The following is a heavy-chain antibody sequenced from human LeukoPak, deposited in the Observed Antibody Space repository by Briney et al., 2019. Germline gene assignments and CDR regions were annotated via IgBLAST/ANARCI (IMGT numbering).Heavy chain of an antibody. D-gene: IGHD2-8*01. CDR1: GGSVSSPSYS. J-gene: IGHJ4*02. CDR3: VRVVSPLGLFGVFDY. V-gene: IGHV4-39*07. CDR2: MYHGGS. Sequence: SETLSLTCTVSGGSVSSPSYSWGWIRQPPGKGLEWIGSMYHGGSNYNPSLKSRFTISVDKPKNQISLKLSPVTATDTAVYYCVRVVSPLGLFGVFDYWGQGTLVTVSS.